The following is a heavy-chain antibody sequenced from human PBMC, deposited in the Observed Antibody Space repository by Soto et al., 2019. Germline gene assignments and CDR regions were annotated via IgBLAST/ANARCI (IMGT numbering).Heavy chain of an antibody. J-gene: IGHJ4*02. Sequence: QVQLVQSGAEVKKPGSSVKVSCKASGGTFSSYAISWVRQAPGQGLEWMGGIIPIFGTANYAQKFQGRVTITADKSTSTAYMELSSLRSEDTAVYYCARVFGADPANRGGIFDYWGQGTLVTVSS. CDR2: IIPIFGTA. CDR1: GGTFSSYA. D-gene: IGHD3-10*02. CDR3: ARVFGADPANRGGIFDY. V-gene: IGHV1-69*06.